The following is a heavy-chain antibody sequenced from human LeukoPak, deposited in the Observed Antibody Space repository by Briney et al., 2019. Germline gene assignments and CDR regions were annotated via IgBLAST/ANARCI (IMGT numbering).Heavy chain of an antibody. CDR2: ISGSSSYI. Sequence: GGSLRLSCAASGFTFSSYNMNWVRQAPGKGLEWVSSISGSSSYIYYADSVKGRFTISRGNAKNSLYLQMNSLRAEDTAVYYCARDRIAVAATETSFDYWGQGTLVTVSS. J-gene: IGHJ4*02. CDR1: GFTFSSYN. D-gene: IGHD6-19*01. CDR3: ARDRIAVAATETSFDY. V-gene: IGHV3-21*01.